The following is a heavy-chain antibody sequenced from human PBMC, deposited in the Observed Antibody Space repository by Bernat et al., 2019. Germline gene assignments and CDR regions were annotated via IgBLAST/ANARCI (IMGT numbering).Heavy chain of an antibody. V-gene: IGHV3-23*01. D-gene: IGHD3-10*01. CDR3: ASQPPLDFDGWGSRDYRGVDV. J-gene: IGHJ6*02. CDR1: GFTFSTYA. CDR2: ISGSGGNT. Sequence: EVQLLESGGGLVQPGGSLRLSCAVSGFTFSTYAMSWVRQAPGKGLEWVSAISGSGGNTYYTDSVKGRFTISRDDSKNTLYLQMASLRVEDTALYYCASQPPLDFDGWGSRDYRGVDVWGQGTTVTVSS.